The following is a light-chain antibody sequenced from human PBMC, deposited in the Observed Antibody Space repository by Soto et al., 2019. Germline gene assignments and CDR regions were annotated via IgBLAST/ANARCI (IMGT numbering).Light chain of an antibody. CDR2: GAF. J-gene: IGKJ4*01. Sequence: EIVMTQSPATVSVSPGETATLSCRASQSVSYNLAWYQQKPGQGLRLLIYGAFTRATGIPARFSGSGSGTEFTLTISSLQSEDFAVYYCQQYMNWPPLTFGGGTKVEIK. V-gene: IGKV3-15*01. CDR3: QQYMNWPPLT. CDR1: QSVSYN.